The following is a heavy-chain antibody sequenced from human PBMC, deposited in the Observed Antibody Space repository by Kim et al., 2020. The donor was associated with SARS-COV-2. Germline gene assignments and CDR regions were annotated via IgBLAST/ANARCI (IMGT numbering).Heavy chain of an antibody. V-gene: IGHV4-34*01. Sequence: SETLSLTCAVYGGSFSGFYWSWIRQPQGRGLEWIGEINHSGSTNYNPSLKSRVTISVDTSKNQFSLRLTSVTAAAAAAYYCARRWSKTSGSGSVDCDLW. D-gene: IGHD3-10*01. J-gene: IGHJ2*01. CDR2: INHSGST. CDR3: ARRWSKTSGSGSVDCDL. CDR1: GGSFSGFY.